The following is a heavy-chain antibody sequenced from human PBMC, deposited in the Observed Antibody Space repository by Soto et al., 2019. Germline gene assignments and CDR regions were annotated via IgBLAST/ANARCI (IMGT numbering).Heavy chain of an antibody. J-gene: IGHJ4*02. CDR3: AREVGYCSSTSCYLDY. CDR1: GFTFSSYA. V-gene: IGHV3-30-3*01. CDR2: ISYDGSNK. Sequence: QPGGSLRLSCAASGFTFSSYAMHWVRQAPGKGLEWVAVISYDGSNKYYADSVKGRFTISRDNSKNTLYLQMNSLRAEDTAVYYCAREVGYCSSTSCYLDYWGQGXLVTVSS. D-gene: IGHD2-2*01.